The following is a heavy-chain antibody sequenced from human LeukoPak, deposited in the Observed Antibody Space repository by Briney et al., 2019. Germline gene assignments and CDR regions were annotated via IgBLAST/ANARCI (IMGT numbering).Heavy chain of an antibody. CDR3: ARHDFWSGLYMDV. Sequence: PSETLSLTCTVSGDSISNYYWSWIRQPPGKGLEWIGYISYSGSTNYNPSLKSRVTISVDTSKNQFSLKLSSVTAADTAVYYCARHDFWSGLYMDVWGKGTTVTVSS. CDR2: ISYSGST. V-gene: IGHV4-59*08. CDR1: GDSISNYY. D-gene: IGHD3-3*01. J-gene: IGHJ6*03.